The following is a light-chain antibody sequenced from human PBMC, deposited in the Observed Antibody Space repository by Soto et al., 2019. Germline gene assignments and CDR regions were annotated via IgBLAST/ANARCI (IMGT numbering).Light chain of an antibody. J-gene: IGLJ1*01. V-gene: IGLV2-8*01. CDR2: EVS. CDR1: SSDVGGYNY. Sequence: QSVLTQPPSASGSPGQSATISRTGTSSDVGGYNYVSWYQQHPGKAPKLMIYEVSKRPSGVPDRFSGSKSGNTASLTVSGLQAEDEADYYCSSYAGSNNYVFGTGTKVTVL. CDR3: SSYAGSNNYV.